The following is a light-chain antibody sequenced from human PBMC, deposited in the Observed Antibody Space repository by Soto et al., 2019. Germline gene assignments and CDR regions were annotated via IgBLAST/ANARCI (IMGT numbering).Light chain of an antibody. Sequence: EIVLTQSPATLSLSPGERATLSCRASQSVSSYLAWYQQKPGQAPRLLIYDASNRATGIPARFSGSGSGTDFTLTISSLEPVDFAVYYCQQRSNWPRFGQGTRLEIK. V-gene: IGKV3-11*01. CDR2: DAS. CDR1: QSVSSY. J-gene: IGKJ5*01. CDR3: QQRSNWPR.